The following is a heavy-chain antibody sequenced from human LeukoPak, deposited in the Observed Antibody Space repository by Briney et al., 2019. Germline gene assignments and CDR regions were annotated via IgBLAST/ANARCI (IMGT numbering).Heavy chain of an antibody. CDR3: ARAFQSSGGLSLPDY. J-gene: IGHJ4*02. CDR1: GYIFTNYA. V-gene: IGHV7-4-1*02. D-gene: IGHD3-16*02. CDR2: IHPSTGNP. Sequence: ASVKVSCKASGYIFTNYAMNWVRQAPGQGLEWMGWIHPSTGNPTYAQGFTGRFVFSLDTSVSTTFLQISSLKAEDTAVYFCARAFQSSGGLSLPDYWGQGTLVTVSS.